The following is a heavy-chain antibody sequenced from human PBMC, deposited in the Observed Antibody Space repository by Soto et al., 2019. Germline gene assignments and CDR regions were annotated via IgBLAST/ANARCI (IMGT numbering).Heavy chain of an antibody. Sequence: GESLKISCKGSGYSFTSYWISWVRQMPGKGLEWMGRIDPSDSYTNYSPSFQGHVTISADKSISTAYLQWSSLKASDTAMYYCARQVVGATNPLDYWGQGTLVTLL. CDR3: ARQVVGATNPLDY. CDR1: GYSFTSYW. CDR2: IDPSDSYT. V-gene: IGHV5-10-1*01. J-gene: IGHJ4*02. D-gene: IGHD1-26*01.